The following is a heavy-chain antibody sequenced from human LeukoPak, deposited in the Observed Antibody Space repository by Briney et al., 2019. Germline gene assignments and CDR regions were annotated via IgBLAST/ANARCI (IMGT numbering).Heavy chain of an antibody. V-gene: IGHV5-51*01. CDR1: GYSFTSYW. Sequence: PGESLKISCKASGYSFTSYWIAWVRQMPGKGLESTGVIYPDDFDTRYSPSCQGQVTISADKSISTAFLQWSRLKASDTAIYYCARHGKLSASRNWFDPWGQGTRVTVSS. D-gene: IGHD1-26*01. J-gene: IGHJ5*02. CDR2: IYPDDFDT. CDR3: ARHGKLSASRNWFDP.